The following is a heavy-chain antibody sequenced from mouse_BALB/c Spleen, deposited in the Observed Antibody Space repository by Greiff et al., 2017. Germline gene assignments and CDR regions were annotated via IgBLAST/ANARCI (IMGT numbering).Heavy chain of an antibody. CDR3: ARDRPFAY. CDR1: GFTFTDYY. CDR2: IRNKANGYTT. Sequence: EVQLQESGGGLVQPGGSLRLSCATSGFTFTDYYMSWVRQPPGKALEWLGFIRNKANGYTTEYSASVKGRFTISRDNSQSILYLQMNTLRAEDSATYYCARDRPFAYWGQGTLVTVSA. V-gene: IGHV7-3*02. J-gene: IGHJ3*01.